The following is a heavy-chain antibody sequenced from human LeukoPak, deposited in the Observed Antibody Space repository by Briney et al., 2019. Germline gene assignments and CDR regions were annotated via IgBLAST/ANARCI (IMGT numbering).Heavy chain of an antibody. CDR1: GGSISSGGYS. CDR2: IYHSGST. J-gene: IGHJ4*02. V-gene: IGHV4-30-2*01. Sequence: NSSQTLSLTCAVSGGSISSGGYSWSWLRQPPGKGLEWIGYIYHSGSTYYNPSLKSRVTISVNRSKNQFSLKLSSVTAADTAVYYCARGGWNYAFDYWGQGTLVTVSS. D-gene: IGHD1-7*01. CDR3: ARGGWNYAFDY.